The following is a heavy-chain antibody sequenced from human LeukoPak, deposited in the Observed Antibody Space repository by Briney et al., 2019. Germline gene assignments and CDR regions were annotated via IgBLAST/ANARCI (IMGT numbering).Heavy chain of an antibody. CDR3: AKDSNGWYQRGSNYFDY. CDR2: ISSDSSTI. Sequence: GGSLRLSCAASGFTFSNYNMNWVRQAPGKGLEWVSYISSDSSTINYGDSVKGRFTISRDNAKNSLYLQMNSLRAGDTAVYYCAKDSNGWYQRGSNYFDYWGQGTLVTVSS. CDR1: GFTFSNYN. V-gene: IGHV3-48*01. J-gene: IGHJ4*02. D-gene: IGHD6-19*01.